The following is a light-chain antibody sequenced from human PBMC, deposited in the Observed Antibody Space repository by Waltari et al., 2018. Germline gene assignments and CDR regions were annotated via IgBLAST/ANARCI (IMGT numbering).Light chain of an antibody. CDR3: QQYESIVLT. CDR1: QSVSNNF. Sequence: EIVLTQSPGTLSLSPGERATLSCRASQSVSNNFLNWYQQKPGQAPRLLIYGASSRATGIPDRFSGSGSGTDFTLTISRLEPEDFAVYYCQQYESIVLTFGGGTKVEI. CDR2: GAS. V-gene: IGKV3-20*01. J-gene: IGKJ4*01.